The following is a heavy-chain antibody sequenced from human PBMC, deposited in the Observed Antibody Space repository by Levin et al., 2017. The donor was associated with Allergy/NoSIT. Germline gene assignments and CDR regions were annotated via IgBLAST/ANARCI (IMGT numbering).Heavy chain of an antibody. CDR1: GGSFSGYF. D-gene: IGHD3-10*01. Sequence: SETLSLTCAVYGGSFSGYFWTWIRQPPGKGLEWIGEINRSGSSNYNTSLKSRVTISVDTSKNQFSLKVRFMTAADTAVYYCARGGDGSGSSDFDYWGQGTLVTVSS. CDR2: INRSGSS. V-gene: IGHV4-34*01. J-gene: IGHJ4*02. CDR3: ARGGDGSGSSDFDY.